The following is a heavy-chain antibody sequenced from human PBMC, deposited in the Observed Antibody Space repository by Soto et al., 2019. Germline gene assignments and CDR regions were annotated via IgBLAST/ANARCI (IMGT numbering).Heavy chain of an antibody. CDR2: ISYDGSNK. CDR1: GFTFSSNA. V-gene: IGHV3-30-3*01. J-gene: IGHJ6*02. Sequence: QVQLVESGGGVVQPGRSLRLSCAASGFTFSSNAMHWVRQAPGKGLEWVAVISYDGSNKYYADSVKGRFTISRDNSKNTLYLQMNSLRAEDTAVYYCARAGCDGGSCYTLVGLRYGMDVWGQGTTVTVSS. CDR3: ARAGCDGGSCYTLVGLRYGMDV. D-gene: IGHD2-15*01.